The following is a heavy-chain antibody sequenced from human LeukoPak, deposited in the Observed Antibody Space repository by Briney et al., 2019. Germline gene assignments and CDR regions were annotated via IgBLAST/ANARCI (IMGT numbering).Heavy chain of an antibody. Sequence: VASLNVSFKASGVTFSSYAISWVRQAARQGLGGMGGLIPIFGTANYAQKFQGRVTITTDESTRTAYMELSSLRSEDTAVYYCARERRGGRYFDYWGQGTLVTVSS. CDR3: ARERRGGRYFDY. CDR2: LIPIFGTA. V-gene: IGHV1-69*05. J-gene: IGHJ4*02. CDR1: GVTFSSYA.